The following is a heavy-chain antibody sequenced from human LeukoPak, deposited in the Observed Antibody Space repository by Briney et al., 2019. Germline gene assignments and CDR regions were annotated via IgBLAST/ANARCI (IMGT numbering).Heavy chain of an antibody. Sequence: SETLSLTCTVSGDSISSTGYYWGWIRQPPGKWLEWIASMYHSGSTYHNPSLKSRVTISVDTSKNQLSLKMSSVTAADTAIYYCARHEHSASFYGLSWFDPWGQGTLVTVSS. CDR1: GDSISSTGYY. CDR2: MYHSGST. D-gene: IGHD4-17*01. V-gene: IGHV4-39*01. J-gene: IGHJ5*02. CDR3: ARHEHSASFYGLSWFDP.